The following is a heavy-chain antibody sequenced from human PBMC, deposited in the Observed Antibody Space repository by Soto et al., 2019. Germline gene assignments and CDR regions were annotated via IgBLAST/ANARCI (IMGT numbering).Heavy chain of an antibody. CDR3: ASGSHFLSTGYYFDN. J-gene: IGHJ5*02. CDR1: GGVFSNYA. V-gene: IGHV1-69*01. D-gene: IGHD3-22*01. CDR2: IVPVFATP. Sequence: QVQLVQSGAEVKKPGSSVKVSCKASGGVFSNYALTWVRQAPGQGLEWLGGIVPVFATPNYAPKFQGRLTVTADESTRTAYMELSSLTSEDTAMYYCASGSHFLSTGYYFDNWGQGTLVTVSS.